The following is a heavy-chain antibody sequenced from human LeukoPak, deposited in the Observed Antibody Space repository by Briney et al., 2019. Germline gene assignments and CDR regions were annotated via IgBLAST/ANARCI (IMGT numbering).Heavy chain of an antibody. CDR1: GFTFSSYW. CDR3: AKDRQYCADDCYSLVDY. Sequence: GGSLRLSCAASGFTFSSYWMSWVRQAPGKGQEWVSAISGSGGSTHYADSVKGRFTISRDNSKNTLYLQMNGLRAEDTAVYYCAKDRQYCADDCYSLVDYWGQGTLVTVSS. V-gene: IGHV3-23*01. D-gene: IGHD2-21*02. CDR2: ISGSGGST. J-gene: IGHJ4*02.